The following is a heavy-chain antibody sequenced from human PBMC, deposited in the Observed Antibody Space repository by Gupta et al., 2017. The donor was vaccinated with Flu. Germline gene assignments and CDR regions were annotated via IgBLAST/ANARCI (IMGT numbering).Heavy chain of an antibody. CDR2: IYYSGST. CDR3: AGGHPPGAWEWGNTVAGTIDY. CDR1: GRSISSCLYY. J-gene: IGHJ4*02. D-gene: IGHD6-19*01. V-gene: IGHV4-39*01. Sequence: QLQLQESGPGLVKSSETLVLTSTVSGRSISSCLYYWGWIRQPPRKGLEWIGSIYYSGSTYHTPSLKIRVTISVDTSKNQFSRKLSSVTAADTAVYYGAGGHPPGAWEWGNTVAGTIDYWGQGTLVTVSS.